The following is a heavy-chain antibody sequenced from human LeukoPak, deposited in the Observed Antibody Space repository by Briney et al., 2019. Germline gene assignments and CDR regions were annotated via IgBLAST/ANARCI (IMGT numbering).Heavy chain of an antibody. CDR1: GFTFSSYS. CDR2: ISSSSSYI. V-gene: IGHV3-21*01. CDR3: ARYSPYYYDSSGHLWD. J-gene: IGHJ4*02. D-gene: IGHD3-22*01. Sequence: PGGSLRLSCAASGFTFSSYSMNWVRQAPGKGLEWVSSISSSSSYIYYADSVKGRFTISRDNSKNTLYLQMNSLRAEDTAVYYCARYSPYYYDSSGHLWDWGQGTLVTVSS.